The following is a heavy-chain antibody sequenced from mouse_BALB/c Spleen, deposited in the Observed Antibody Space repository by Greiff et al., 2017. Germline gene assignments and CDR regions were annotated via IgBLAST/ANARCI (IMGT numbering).Heavy chain of an antibody. CDR3: ARVGYRDYYAMDY. CDR2: IYPGNGDT. J-gene: IGHJ4*01. CDR1: GYTFTSYN. V-gene: IGHV1-12*01. D-gene: IGHD2-14*01. Sequence: LQQPGAELVKPGASVKMSCKASGYTFTSYNMHWVKQTPGQGLEWIGAIYPGNGDTSYNQKFKGKATLTADKSSSTAYMQLSSLTSEDSAVYYCARVGYRDYYAMDYWGQGTSVTVSS.